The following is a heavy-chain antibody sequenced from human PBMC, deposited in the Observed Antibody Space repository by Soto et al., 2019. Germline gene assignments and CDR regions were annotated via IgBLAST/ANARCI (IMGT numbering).Heavy chain of an antibody. CDR1: GGSFSGYY. CDR2: INHSGST. Sequence: QVQLQQWGAGLLKPSETLSLTCAVYGGSFSGYYWSWIRQPPGKGLEWIGEINHSGSTNYNPSLKNRVTISVDTSKNQFSLKLSSVTAADTAVYYCARENGSGSYWGYWGQGTLVTVSS. CDR3: ARENGSGSYWGY. J-gene: IGHJ4*02. D-gene: IGHD3-10*01. V-gene: IGHV4-34*01.